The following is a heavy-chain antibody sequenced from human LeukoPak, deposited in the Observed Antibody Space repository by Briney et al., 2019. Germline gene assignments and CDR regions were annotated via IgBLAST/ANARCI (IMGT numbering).Heavy chain of an antibody. CDR3: ATTPILGELSLAFDY. D-gene: IGHD3-16*02. CDR2: LDPEDGET. CDR1: GYTLTELS. Sequence: ASVKVSCKVSGYTLTELSMHWVRQAPGKGLEWMGGLDPEDGETIYAQKFQGRVTMTEDTSTDTAYMELSSLRSEDTAVYYCATTPILGELSLAFDYWGQGTLVTVSS. V-gene: IGHV1-24*01. J-gene: IGHJ4*02.